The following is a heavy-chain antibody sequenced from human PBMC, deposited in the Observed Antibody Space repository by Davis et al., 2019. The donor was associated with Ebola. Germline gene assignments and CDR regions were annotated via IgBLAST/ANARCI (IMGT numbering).Heavy chain of an antibody. D-gene: IGHD6-19*01. Sequence: PGGSLRLSCAASGFTVSSNHMSWGRQAPGKGLEWVSVIYDQTTAYADSVRGRFIISRDKSNNTLYLDMNSLRVDDTAVYYCATTQWLREFDNWGQGTLVTVSS. V-gene: IGHV3-53*05. CDR3: ATTQWLREFDN. CDR1: GFTVSSNH. CDR2: IYDQTT. J-gene: IGHJ4*02.